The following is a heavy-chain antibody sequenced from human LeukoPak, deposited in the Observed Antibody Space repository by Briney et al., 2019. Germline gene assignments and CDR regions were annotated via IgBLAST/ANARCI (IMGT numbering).Heavy chain of an antibody. CDR2: IYYSGST. CDR3: ARQAPGDYFDY. D-gene: IGHD3-10*01. Sequence: SETLSLTCTVSGGSISSYYWSWIRQPPGKGLEWIGYIYYSGSTNYNPSLKSRVTISVDTSKNQFSLKLSSVTAADTAVYYCARQAPGDYFDYWGQGTLVTVYS. J-gene: IGHJ4*02. CDR1: GGSISSYY. V-gene: IGHV4-59*08.